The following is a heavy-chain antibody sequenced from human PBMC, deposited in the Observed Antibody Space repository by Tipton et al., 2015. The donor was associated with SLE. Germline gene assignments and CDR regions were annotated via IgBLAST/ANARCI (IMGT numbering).Heavy chain of an antibody. CDR2: IYYSGST. Sequence: TLSLTCTVSGGSISSGDYYWSWIRQPPGKGLEWIGYIYYSGSTYYNPSLKSRVTISIDTSKNQFSLKLSSVTAADTAVYYCAREGLDYGDNWDAFDIWGQGTMVTGSS. V-gene: IGHV4-30-4*01. D-gene: IGHD4-17*01. CDR3: AREGLDYGDNWDAFDI. J-gene: IGHJ3*02. CDR1: GGSISSGDYY.